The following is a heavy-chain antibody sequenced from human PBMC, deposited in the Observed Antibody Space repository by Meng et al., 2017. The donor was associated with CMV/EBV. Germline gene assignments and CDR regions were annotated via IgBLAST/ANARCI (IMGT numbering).Heavy chain of an antibody. Sequence: ASVKVSCKASGYTFTSYYMHWVRQAPGQGLEWMGIINSSGGSTSYAQKFQGRVTMTRDTSTSTVYMELSSLRSEDTAVYYCARDRRYCSSTSCYQPPYYYYYGMDVWGQGTTVTVSS. V-gene: IGHV1-46*01. CDR2: INSSGGST. D-gene: IGHD2-2*01. J-gene: IGHJ6*02. CDR3: ARDRRYCSSTSCYQPPYYYYYGMDV. CDR1: GYTFTSYY.